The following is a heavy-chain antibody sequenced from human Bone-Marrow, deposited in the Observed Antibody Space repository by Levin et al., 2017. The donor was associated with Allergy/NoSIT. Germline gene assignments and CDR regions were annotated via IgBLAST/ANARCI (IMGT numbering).Heavy chain of an antibody. D-gene: IGHD2-2*01. CDR1: NGSISSDY. CDR2: IYTSGST. CDR3: ARGLHGYCSSTGCTVFDI. J-gene: IGHJ3*02. V-gene: IGHV4-4*07. Sequence: SETLSLTCTVSNGSISSDYWSWIRQPAGMRLEWIGRIYTSGSTSYNPSLKSRVTMSIDTSQNPFSLRLCSASAADTAIYFFARGLHGYCSSTGCTVFDIWGHWTMVTVSS.